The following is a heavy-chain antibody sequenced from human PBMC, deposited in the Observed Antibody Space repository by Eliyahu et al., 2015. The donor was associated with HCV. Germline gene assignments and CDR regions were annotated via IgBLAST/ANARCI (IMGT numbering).Heavy chain of an antibody. CDR2: IYYSGST. CDR1: GGSISSSSYY. CDR3: ARILSSSSGEWFDP. J-gene: IGHJ5*02. D-gene: IGHD3-10*01. V-gene: IGHV4-39*01. Sequence: QLQLQESGPGLVKPSETLSLTCTVSGGSISSSSYYWGWIRQPPGKGLEWIGSIYYSGSTYYNPSLKSRVTISVDTSKNQFSLKLSSVTAADTAVYYCARILSSSSGEWFDPWGQGTLVTVSS.